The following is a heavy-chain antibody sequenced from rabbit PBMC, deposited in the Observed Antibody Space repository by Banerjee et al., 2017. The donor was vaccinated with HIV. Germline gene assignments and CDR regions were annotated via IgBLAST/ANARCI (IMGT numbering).Heavy chain of an antibody. V-gene: IGHV1S40*01. CDR3: ARALDGVTYALNL. Sequence: QSLEESGGDLVKPGASLTLTCTASGFSFSSGYYMCWVRQAPGKGLEWIGCIGTGSDSTDYASWVNGRFTISKTSSTTVTLQMTSLTAADTATYFCARALDGVTYALNLWGPGTLVTVS. J-gene: IGHJ4*01. CDR1: GFSFSSGYY. CDR2: IGTGSDST. D-gene: IGHD6-1*01.